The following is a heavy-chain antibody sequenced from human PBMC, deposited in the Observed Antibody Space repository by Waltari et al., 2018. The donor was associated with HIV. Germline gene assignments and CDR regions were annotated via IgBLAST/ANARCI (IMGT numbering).Heavy chain of an antibody. J-gene: IGHJ4*02. CDR3: AKDDRATRGLDN. Sequence: EVQLLEPGGGLVQPGGSLRLSCAASGFRFSNDAMSWVRQAPGEGLECVEVVRDVDSTYYVDSVKGRFIISRDDSKDTLYLQMNRLRVEDAAVYYCAKDDRATRGLDNWGQGTLVTVSS. CDR1: GFRFSNDA. CDR2: VRDVDST. D-gene: IGHD5-12*01. V-gene: IGHV3-23*01.